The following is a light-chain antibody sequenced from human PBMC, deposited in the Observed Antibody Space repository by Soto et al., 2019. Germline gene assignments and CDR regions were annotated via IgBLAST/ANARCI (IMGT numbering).Light chain of an antibody. CDR3: QQYGSSPCT. Sequence: EIVLTQSPGTLSLSPGERATLSCRASQSVSSSYLAWYQQKPGQAPRLLIYGASSRATGIPDRFSGSGSGTDFTLTISRLDPEDFAVYYCQQYGSSPCTFGQGTKVEIK. V-gene: IGKV3-20*01. CDR1: QSVSSSY. CDR2: GAS. J-gene: IGKJ1*01.